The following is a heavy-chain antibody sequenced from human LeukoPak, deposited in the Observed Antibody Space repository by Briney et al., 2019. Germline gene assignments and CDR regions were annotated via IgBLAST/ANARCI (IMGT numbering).Heavy chain of an antibody. CDR2: IDPSDSYT. D-gene: IGHD5-24*01. J-gene: IGHJ1*01. Sequence: GESLKISCKGSGYSFTSYWIGWVRQMPGTGLEWMGRIDPSDSYTNYRPSFQGHVTISADKSISTAYLQWSSLKASDTAMYYCARLGDGYNSHFQHWGQGTLLTVSS. V-gene: IGHV5-10-1*01. CDR1: GYSFTSYW. CDR3: ARLGDGYNSHFQH.